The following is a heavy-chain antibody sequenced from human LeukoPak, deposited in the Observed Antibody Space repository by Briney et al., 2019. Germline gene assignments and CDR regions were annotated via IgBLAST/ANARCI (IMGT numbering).Heavy chain of an antibody. D-gene: IGHD3-10*02. CDR2: IGIRGDT. V-gene: IGHV3-13*01. Sequence: GGSLRLSCAASGFTFIDYDMHWVRQVIGKGLEWVSAIGIRGDTHYSGSVKGRFTISRDNFKNALYLQMSSLRVEDTAIYYCAKQSYARSLGEGGPGTLVTVSS. J-gene: IGHJ4*02. CDR1: GFTFIDYD. CDR3: AKQSYARSLGE.